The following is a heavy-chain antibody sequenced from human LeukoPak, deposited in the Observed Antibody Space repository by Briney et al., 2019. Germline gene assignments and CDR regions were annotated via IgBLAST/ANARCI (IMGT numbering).Heavy chain of an antibody. Sequence: PGGSLRLSCAASGFTFSSYAMSWVRQAPGKGLEWVSAISGSGGSTYYADSVKGRFTISRDNSKNTLYLQMNSLRAEDTAVYYCAKGPSVSLLRFGDEFDYWGQGTLVTVSS. J-gene: IGHJ4*02. CDR3: AKGPSVSLLRFGDEFDY. CDR1: GFTFSSYA. V-gene: IGHV3-23*01. D-gene: IGHD3-10*01. CDR2: ISGSGGST.